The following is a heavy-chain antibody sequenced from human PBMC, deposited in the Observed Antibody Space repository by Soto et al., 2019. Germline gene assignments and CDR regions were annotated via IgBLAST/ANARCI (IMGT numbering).Heavy chain of an antibody. Sequence: ASVKVSCKVSGYTLTELSMHWVRQAPGKGLEWMGGFDPEDGETIYAQKFQGRVTMTEDTSTDTAYMELSSLRSEDTAVYYCATDTHGDYLSYFDYWGKGTLVTVSS. D-gene: IGHD4-17*01. CDR1: GYTLTELS. CDR3: ATDTHGDYLSYFDY. V-gene: IGHV1-24*01. CDR2: FDPEDGET. J-gene: IGHJ4*02.